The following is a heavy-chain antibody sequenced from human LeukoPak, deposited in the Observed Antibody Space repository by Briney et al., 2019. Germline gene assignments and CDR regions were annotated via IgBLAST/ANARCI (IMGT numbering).Heavy chain of an antibody. Sequence: APVKVSCKASGYTFTGYYMHWVRQAPGQGLEWMGWINPNSGGTNYAQKFQGRVTMTRDTSISTAYMELSRLRSDDTAVYYCAITYCSSTSCYPYYYYYYMDVWGKGTTVTVSS. CDR1: GYTFTGYY. CDR2: INPNSGGT. CDR3: AITYCSSTSCYPYYYYYYMDV. V-gene: IGHV1-2*02. D-gene: IGHD2-2*01. J-gene: IGHJ6*03.